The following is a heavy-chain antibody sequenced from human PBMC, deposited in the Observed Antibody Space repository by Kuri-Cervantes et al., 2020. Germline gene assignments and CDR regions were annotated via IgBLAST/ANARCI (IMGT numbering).Heavy chain of an antibody. V-gene: IGHV3-21*05. J-gene: IGHJ6*02. CDR3: AKGTRQLVGMDV. Sequence: GESLKISCAASGFTFSSYSMNWVRQAPGKGLEWVSYISSSSSYIYYADSVKGRFTISRDNAKNALYLQMNSLRAEDTALYYCAKGTRQLVGMDVWGQGTTVIVSS. CDR2: ISSSSSYI. CDR1: GFTFSSYS. D-gene: IGHD6-13*01.